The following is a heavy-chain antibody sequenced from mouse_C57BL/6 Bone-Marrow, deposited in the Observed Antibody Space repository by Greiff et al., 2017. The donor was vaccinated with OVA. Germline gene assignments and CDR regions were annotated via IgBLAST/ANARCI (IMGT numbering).Heavy chain of an antibody. Sequence: VQLQQPGAELVMPGASVKLSCKASGYTFTSYWMHWVKQRPGQGLEWIGEIDPSDSYTNYNQKFKGKSTLTVDKSSSTAYMQLSSLTSEDSAVYDCARDRNDYDGAWFAYWGQGTLVTVSA. V-gene: IGHV1-69*01. D-gene: IGHD2-4*01. CDR3: ARDRNDYDGAWFAY. CDR2: IDPSDSYT. J-gene: IGHJ3*01. CDR1: GYTFTSYW.